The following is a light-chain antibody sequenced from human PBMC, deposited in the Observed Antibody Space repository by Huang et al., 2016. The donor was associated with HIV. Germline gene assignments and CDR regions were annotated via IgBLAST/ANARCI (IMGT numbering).Light chain of an antibody. CDR3: QHYNGYPLT. CDR1: QDINNY. V-gene: IGKV1-33*01. CDR2: DAS. Sequence: DIQMTQSPSSLSASVGDRVTITCQASQDINNYLNWYQQRPGRAPELLIYDASILDTGVPSRLSGGGSGTDFTFTISRLKPEDVATYYCQHYNGYPLTFGQGTR. J-gene: IGKJ5*01.